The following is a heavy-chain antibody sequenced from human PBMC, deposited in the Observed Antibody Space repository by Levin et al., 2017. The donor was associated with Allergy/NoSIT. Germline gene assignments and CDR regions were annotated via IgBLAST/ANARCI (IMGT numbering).Heavy chain of an antibody. CDR1: GFTFSSYA. CDR2: ISGSGGST. D-gene: IGHD2-2*01. V-gene: IGHV3-23*01. Sequence: PGGSLRLSCAASGFTFSSYAMSWVRQAPGKGLEWVSAISGSGGSTYYADSVKGRFTISRDNSKNTLYLQMNSLRAEDTAVYYCAKLAGFRDCSSTSCRRYFDYWGQGTLVTVSS. J-gene: IGHJ4*02. CDR3: AKLAGFRDCSSTSCRRYFDY.